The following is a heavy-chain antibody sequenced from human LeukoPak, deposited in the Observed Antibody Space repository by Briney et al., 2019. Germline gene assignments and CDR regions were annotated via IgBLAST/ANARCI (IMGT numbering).Heavy chain of an antibody. CDR3: ARGGSDTAMAHDY. J-gene: IGHJ4*02. Sequence: GGSLRLSCAASGLTFSNHWMHWVRQAPGKGLMWVSRINRGGSRTDYADSVKGRFTISRDDAKNTLYPQLNSLRAEDTAVYFCARGGSDTAMAHDYWGQGTLVTVSS. V-gene: IGHV3-74*01. CDR2: INRGGSRT. D-gene: IGHD5-18*01. CDR1: GLTFSNHW.